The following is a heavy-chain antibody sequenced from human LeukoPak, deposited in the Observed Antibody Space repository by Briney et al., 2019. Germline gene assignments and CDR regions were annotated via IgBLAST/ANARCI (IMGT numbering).Heavy chain of an antibody. CDR3: AGLDYCSSTSCPHYYGMDV. CDR2: INHSGST. V-gene: IGHV4-34*01. Sequence: SETLSLTCAVYGGSFSGYYWSWIRQPPGKGLEWIGEINHSGSTNYNPSLKSRVTISVDTSKNQFSLKLSSVSAADTAVYYCAGLDYCSSTSCPHYYGMDVWGQGTTVTVSS. CDR1: GGSFSGYY. J-gene: IGHJ6*02. D-gene: IGHD2-2*01.